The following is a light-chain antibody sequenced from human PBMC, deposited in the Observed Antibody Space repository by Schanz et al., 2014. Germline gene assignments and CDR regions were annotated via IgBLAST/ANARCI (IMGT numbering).Light chain of an antibody. V-gene: IGLV2-23*01. CDR2: EGS. CDR1: SSDVGSYNL. Sequence: QSALTQPASVSGSPGQSITISCTGTSSDVGSYNLVSWYQQHPGKAPKLIIYEGSNRPSGVSNRFSGSKSGNTASLTISGLQAEDEADYHCCSYAGSKTWVFGGGTKLTVL. CDR3: CSYAGSKTWV. J-gene: IGLJ3*02.